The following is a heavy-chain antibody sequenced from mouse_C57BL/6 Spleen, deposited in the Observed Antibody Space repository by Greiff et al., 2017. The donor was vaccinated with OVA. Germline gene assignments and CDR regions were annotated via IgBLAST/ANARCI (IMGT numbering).Heavy chain of an antibody. CDR3: ARPLLGLYYFDY. CDR1: GFTFSDYG. D-gene: IGHD4-1*01. CDR2: ISSGSSTI. J-gene: IGHJ2*01. V-gene: IGHV5-17*01. Sequence: DVKLVESGGGLVKPGGSLKLSCAASGFTFSDYGMHWVRQAPEKGLEWVAYISSGSSTIYYADTVKGRFTISRDNAKNTLFLQMTSLRSEDTAMYYCARPLLGLYYFDYWGQGTTLTVSS.